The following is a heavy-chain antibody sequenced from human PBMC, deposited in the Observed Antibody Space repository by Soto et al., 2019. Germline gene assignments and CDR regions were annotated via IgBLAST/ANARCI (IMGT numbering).Heavy chain of an antibody. D-gene: IGHD3-10*01. J-gene: IGHJ4*02. CDR2: IYYSGST. CDR1: GGSISSYY. CDR3: ARGFRPGYYGSGSYPGY. Sequence: DTLSLTCTVSGGSISSYYWSWIRQPPGKGLEWIGYIYYSGSTNYNPSLKSRVTISVDTSKNQFSLKLSSVTAADTAVYYCARGFRPGYYGSGSYPGYWGQGTLVTVSS. V-gene: IGHV4-59*01.